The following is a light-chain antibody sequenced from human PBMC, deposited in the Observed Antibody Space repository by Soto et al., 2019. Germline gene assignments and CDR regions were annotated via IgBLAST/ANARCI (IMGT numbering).Light chain of an antibody. J-gene: IGLJ2*01. V-gene: IGLV2-14*01. CDR2: EVS. Sequence: QSVLTQPASVSGSPGQSITISCTGTSSDVGGYNYVSWYQQHPGKAPKLMIYEVSNRPSGLSNRFSGSKSGNTASLTISGLQAEDEADYYCSSYTSSSTPLFGGGTKVTVL. CDR1: SSDVGGYNY. CDR3: SSYTSSSTPL.